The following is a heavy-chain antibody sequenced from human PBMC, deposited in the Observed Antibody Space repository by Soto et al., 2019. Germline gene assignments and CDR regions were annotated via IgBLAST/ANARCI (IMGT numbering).Heavy chain of an antibody. D-gene: IGHD3-22*01. CDR1: GFTVSSNY. CDR2: IYSGGST. J-gene: IGHJ1*01. V-gene: IGHV3-66*01. CDR3: ANLYYDSSGYYYAEYSQH. Sequence: GGSLRLSCAASGFTVSSNYMSWVRQAPGKGLEWVSVIYSGGSTYYADSVKGRFTISRHNSKNTLYLQMNSLRAEDTAVYYCANLYYDSSGYYYAEYSQHWGQGTLVTVSS.